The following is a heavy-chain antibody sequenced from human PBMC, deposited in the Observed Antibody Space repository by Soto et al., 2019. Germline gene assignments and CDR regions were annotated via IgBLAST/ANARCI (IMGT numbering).Heavy chain of an antibody. CDR2: IYYSGST. CDR1: GGSISSYY. D-gene: IGHD2-2*01. V-gene: IGHV4-59*01. J-gene: IGHJ4*02. Sequence: SETLSLTCTVSGGSISSYYWSWIRQPPGKGLEWIGYIYYSGSTNYNPSLKSRVTISVDTSKNQFSLKLSSVTAADTAVYYCARGGAVVPAAPFFDYWGQGTLVTVSS. CDR3: ARGGAVVPAAPFFDY.